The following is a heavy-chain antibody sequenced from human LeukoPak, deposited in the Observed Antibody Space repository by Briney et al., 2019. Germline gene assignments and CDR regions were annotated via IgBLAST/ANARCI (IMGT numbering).Heavy chain of an antibody. CDR3: AKSVVVATTRLGPFDT. V-gene: IGHV4-59*08. Sequence: SETLSLTCSVSGGSISSYYWSWIRQPPGKGLEWIGYIHYSGSTNYNPSLKSRVTISVDTSKNQFSLKLSSVTAADMAVYYCAKSVVVATTRLGPFDTWGQGTMVTVSS. D-gene: IGHD3-22*01. CDR2: IHYSGST. CDR1: GGSISSYY. J-gene: IGHJ3*02.